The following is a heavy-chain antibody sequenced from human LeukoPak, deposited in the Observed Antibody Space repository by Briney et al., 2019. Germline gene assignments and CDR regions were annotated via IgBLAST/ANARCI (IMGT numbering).Heavy chain of an antibody. CDR3: AKDRYYDFWSGYSVWFDP. V-gene: IGHV3-23*01. J-gene: IGHJ5*02. D-gene: IGHD3-3*01. CDR2: ISGSGGST. Sequence: GGSLRLSCAASGFTFSSYAMSWVRQAPGKGLEWVSAISGSGGSTYYADSVKGRFTISRDNSKNTLYLQMNSLRAEDTAVYYCAKDRYYDFWSGYSVWFDPWGQGTLVTVSS. CDR1: GFTFSSYA.